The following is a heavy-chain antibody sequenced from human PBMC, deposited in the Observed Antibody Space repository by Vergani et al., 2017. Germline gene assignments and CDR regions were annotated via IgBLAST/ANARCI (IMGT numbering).Heavy chain of an antibody. CDR2: INPNSGGT. CDR3: ARVYPVYCSSTSCPLSYGMDV. D-gene: IGHD2-2*01. V-gene: IGHV1-2*02. Sequence: QVQLVQSGAEVKKPGASVKVSCKASGYTFTGYYMHWVRQAPGQGLEWMGWINPNSGGTNYAQKFQGRVTMTRDTSISTAYMELSRLRSDDTAVYYCARVYPVYCSSTSCPLSYGMDVWGQGTSVTVSS. CDR1: GYTFTGYY. J-gene: IGHJ6*02.